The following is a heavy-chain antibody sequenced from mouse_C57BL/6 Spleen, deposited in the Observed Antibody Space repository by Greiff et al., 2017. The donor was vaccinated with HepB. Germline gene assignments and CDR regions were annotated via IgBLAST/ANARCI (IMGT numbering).Heavy chain of an antibody. J-gene: IGHJ1*03. CDR1: GFNIKDDY. D-gene: IGHD5-1*01. Sequence: VQLQQSGAELVRPGASVKLSCTASGFNIKDDYMHWVKQRPEQGLEWIGWIDPENGDTEYASKFQGKATITADTSSNTAYLRLSSLTSEDTAVYYCTTSTSFRYFDVWGTGTTVTVSS. CDR3: TTSTSFRYFDV. CDR2: IDPENGDT. V-gene: IGHV14-4*01.